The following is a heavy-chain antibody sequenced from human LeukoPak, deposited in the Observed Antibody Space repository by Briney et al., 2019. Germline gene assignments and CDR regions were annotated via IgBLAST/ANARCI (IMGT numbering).Heavy chain of an antibody. CDR1: GFTFSSYA. CDR3: ARDYDILTGAAFDI. Sequence: GGSLRLSCAASGFTFSSYAMTWVRQAPGKGLEWVSAISGSGDNTYYADSMRGRFTISRDNSKNTLYLQMNSLRAEDTAVYYCARDYDILTGAAFDIWGQGTMVTVSS. D-gene: IGHD3-9*01. CDR2: ISGSGDNT. J-gene: IGHJ3*02. V-gene: IGHV3-23*01.